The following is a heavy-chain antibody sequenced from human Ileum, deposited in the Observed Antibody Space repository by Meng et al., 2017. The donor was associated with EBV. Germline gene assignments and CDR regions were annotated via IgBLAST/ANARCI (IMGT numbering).Heavy chain of an antibody. V-gene: IGHV4-59*01. Sequence: QVQLPESGPGLVQPSETLSLTCTVSGASIRTYYWSWLRQSPGKGPELIGYIYSSGDTNYNPSLKSRVTISIDTSKNQFSLMLNSVTAADTAVYYCARGSSYSSGWYPDLWGQGTLVTVSS. D-gene: IGHD6-19*01. J-gene: IGHJ5*02. CDR2: IYSSGDT. CDR1: GASIRTYY. CDR3: ARGSSYSSGWYPDL.